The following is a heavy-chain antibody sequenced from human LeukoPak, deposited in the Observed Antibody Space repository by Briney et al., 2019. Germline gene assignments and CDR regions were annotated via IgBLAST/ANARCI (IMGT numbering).Heavy chain of an antibody. V-gene: IGHV3-33*01. J-gene: IGHJ4*02. CDR1: GFTFSSHD. CDR2: IWSDGGNK. CDR3: ARQRYGGYAFDY. D-gene: IGHD5-12*01. Sequence: GGSLRLSCAASGFTFSSHDMHWVRQAPGKGLEWVAVIWSDGGNKYYVDSVKGRFTISRDNSKNTLSLQMDSLRAEDTAVYYCARQRYGGYAFDYWGQGTLVTVSS.